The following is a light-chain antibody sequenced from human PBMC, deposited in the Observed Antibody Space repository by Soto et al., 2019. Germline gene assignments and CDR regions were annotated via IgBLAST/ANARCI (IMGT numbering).Light chain of an antibody. CDR2: GNS. J-gene: IGLJ1*01. V-gene: IGLV1-40*01. Sequence: QSVLTQPPSVSGAPGQRVTISCTGSSSNIGAGYDVHWYQQLPGTAPKLLIYGNSNRPSGVPDRFSGSKSGTSASLAITGLQAEDGADYYCQSYDSSLSGSNVFGTGTKPPS. CDR1: SSNIGAGYD. CDR3: QSYDSSLSGSNV.